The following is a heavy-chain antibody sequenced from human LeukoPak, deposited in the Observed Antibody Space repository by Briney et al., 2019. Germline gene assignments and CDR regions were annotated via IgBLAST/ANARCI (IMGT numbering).Heavy chain of an antibody. CDR3: ARGAPVAIFGPGYREYFEY. D-gene: IGHD3-3*01. J-gene: IGHJ4*02. V-gene: IGHV1-8*01. CDR1: GYTFDNYD. Sequence: ASVKVSCKTSGYTFDNYDINWVRQATGQGLEWMGWMNPNSGNTGYAQKFQGRVIMTTNISMSTAYMELRGLRYEDTAIYYCARGAPVAIFGPGYREYFEYWGQGTVVAVSS. CDR2: MNPNSGNT.